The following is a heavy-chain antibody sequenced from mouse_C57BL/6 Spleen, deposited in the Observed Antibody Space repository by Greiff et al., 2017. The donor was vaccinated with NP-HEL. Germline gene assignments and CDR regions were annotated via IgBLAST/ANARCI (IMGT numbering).Heavy chain of an antibody. CDR1: GYAFSSSW. Sequence: VQGVESGPELVKPGASVKISCKASGYAFSSSWMNWVKQRPGKGLEWIGRIYPGDGDTNYNGKFKGKATLTADKSSSTAYMQLSSLTSEDSAVYFCARPDSSGTRFAYWGQGTLVTVSA. CDR2: IYPGDGDT. D-gene: IGHD3-2*02. V-gene: IGHV1-82*01. CDR3: ARPDSSGTRFAY. J-gene: IGHJ3*01.